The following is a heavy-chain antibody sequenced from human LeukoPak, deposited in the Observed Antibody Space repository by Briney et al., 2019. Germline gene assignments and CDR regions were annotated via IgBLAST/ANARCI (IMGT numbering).Heavy chain of an antibody. CDR2: IYHSGST. V-gene: IGHV4-30-2*01. CDR1: GGSISSGGYY. Sequence: PSETLSLTCTVSGGSISSGGYYWCWIRQPPGKGLEWIGYIYHSGSTYYNPSLKSRVTISVDTSKNQFSLKLSSVTAADTAVYYCARDRGSGLNWFDPWGQGTLVTVSS. D-gene: IGHD6-19*01. J-gene: IGHJ5*02. CDR3: ARDRGSGLNWFDP.